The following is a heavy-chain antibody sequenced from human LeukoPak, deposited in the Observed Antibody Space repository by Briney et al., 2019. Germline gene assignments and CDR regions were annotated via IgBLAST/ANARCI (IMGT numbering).Heavy chain of an antibody. CDR2: ISAYNGNT. D-gene: IGHD2-2*01. J-gene: IGHJ4*02. V-gene: IGHV1-18*01. CDR1: GYTFTSYG. Sequence: ASVKVSCKASGYTFTSYGISWVRQAPGQGLEWMGWISAYNGNTNYAQKLQGRVTITTHTSTSTAYMELRSLRSDDTAVYYCARARRLRYCSSTSCYPDFDYWGQGTLVTVSS. CDR3: ARARRLRYCSSTSCYPDFDY.